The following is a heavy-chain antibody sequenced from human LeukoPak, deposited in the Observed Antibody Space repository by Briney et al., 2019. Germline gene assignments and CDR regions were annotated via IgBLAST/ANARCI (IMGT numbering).Heavy chain of an antibody. V-gene: IGHV3-21*01. CDR1: GFTFSSYS. CDR2: ISSSSSYI. CDR3: ARVAAAGIGEDY. Sequence: GGSLRLSCAASGFTFSSYSMNWVRQAPGKGLEWVSSISSSSSYIYYADSVKGRFTISRDNTKNSLYLQMNSLRAEDTAVYYCARVAAAGIGEDYWGQGTLVTVSS. D-gene: IGHD6-13*01. J-gene: IGHJ4*02.